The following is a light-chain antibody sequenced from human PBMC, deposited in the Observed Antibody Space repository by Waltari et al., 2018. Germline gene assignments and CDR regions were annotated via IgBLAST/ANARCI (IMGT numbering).Light chain of an antibody. CDR3: QQYYSTPQT. V-gene: IGKV4-1*01. CDR1: QSVLYSPNNKNY. Sequence: DIVMTQSPDSLAVSLGARATINCLSSQSVLYSPNNKNYLAWYQQKPGQPPKLLIYWASTRESGVPDRFSGSGSGTDFTLTISSLQAEDVAVYYCQQYYSTPQTFGQGTKVEIK. CDR2: WAS. J-gene: IGKJ1*01.